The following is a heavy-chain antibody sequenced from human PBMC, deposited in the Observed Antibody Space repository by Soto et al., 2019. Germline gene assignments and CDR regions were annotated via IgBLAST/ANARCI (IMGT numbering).Heavy chain of an antibody. CDR1: GDSISSHY. D-gene: IGHD5-12*01. V-gene: IGHV4-59*11. CDR3: ARGVATIGP. Sequence: SETLSLTCSVSGDSISSHYWSWIRQPPGKGLEWIGYIYYSGSTNYNPSSKSRVTISVDTPKNQFSLKLTSVTAADTAVYYCARGVATIGPWGQGTLVTVSS. J-gene: IGHJ5*02. CDR2: IYYSGST.